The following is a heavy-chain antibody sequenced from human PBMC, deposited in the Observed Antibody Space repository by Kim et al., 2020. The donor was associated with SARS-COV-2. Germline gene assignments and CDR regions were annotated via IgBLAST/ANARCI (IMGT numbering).Heavy chain of an antibody. Sequence: GGSLRLSCLASGFTFSGYAMHWVRQAPGKGLEYVSAITSNGGSKYYTDSVKGRFSISRDNSKNTLYLQMTSLRAEDTAVYYCVRGTGDWGQGTLVTVSS. CDR1: GFTFSGYA. CDR2: ITSNGGSK. J-gene: IGHJ4*02. V-gene: IGHV3-64D*09. CDR3: VRGTGD. D-gene: IGHD3-16*01.